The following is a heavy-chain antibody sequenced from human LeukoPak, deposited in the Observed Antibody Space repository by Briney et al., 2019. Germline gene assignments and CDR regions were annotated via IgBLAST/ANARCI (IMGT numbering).Heavy chain of an antibody. D-gene: IGHD6-25*01. CDR2: INPNSGGT. V-gene: IGHV1-2*02. J-gene: IGHJ5*02. CDR3: ARESAVRPIRWFDP. CDR1: GYTFTGYY. Sequence: ASVTVSCTASGYTFTGYYMHWVRQAPGQGLEWMGWINPNSGGTNYAQKFQGRVTMTRDTSISTAYMELSRLRSDDTAVYYCARESAVRPIRWFDPWGQGTLVTVSS.